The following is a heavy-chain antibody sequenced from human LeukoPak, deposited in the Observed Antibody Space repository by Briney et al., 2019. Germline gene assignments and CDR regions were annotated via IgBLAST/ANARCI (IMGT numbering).Heavy chain of an antibody. CDR3: ARYYYDSSGGFDP. CDR1: GGSFSGYY. CDR2: INHSGST. J-gene: IGHJ5*02. V-gene: IGHV4-34*01. D-gene: IGHD3-22*01. Sequence: SETLSLTCAVYGGSFSGYYWSWIRQPPGKGLEWIGEINHSGSTNYNPSLKSRVTISVDTSKNQFSLKLSSVTAADTAVYYCARYYYDSSGGFDPWGQGTLVTVSS.